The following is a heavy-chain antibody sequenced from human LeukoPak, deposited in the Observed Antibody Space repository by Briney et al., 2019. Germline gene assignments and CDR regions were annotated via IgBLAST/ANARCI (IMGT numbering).Heavy chain of an antibody. V-gene: IGHV4-39*07. Sequence: SETLSLTCTVSSGSISSSSYYWGWIRQPPGKGLEWIGSMYYSGSTYYNPSLKSRVTISVDTSKNQFSLKLSSVTAADTAVYYCARTTEGGYTYGYFYYYMDVWGKGTTVTISS. J-gene: IGHJ6*03. CDR1: SGSISSSSYY. CDR3: ARTTEGGYTYGYFYYYMDV. D-gene: IGHD5-18*01. CDR2: MYYSGST.